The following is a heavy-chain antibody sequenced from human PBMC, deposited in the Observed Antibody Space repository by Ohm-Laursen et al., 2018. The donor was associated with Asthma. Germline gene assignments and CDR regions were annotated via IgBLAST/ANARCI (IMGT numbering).Heavy chain of an antibody. J-gene: IGHJ6*02. Sequence: SLRLSCTASGFTFRSYAMHWVRQAPGKGLEWVAVGGSYYDGGLKYYADSVNGRFTVSRDDSKNTLYLQMNSLRAEDTAVYYCAKDLVSGKIKELDYYYGMDVWGQGTTVTVSS. D-gene: IGHD3-10*01. V-gene: IGHV3-30-3*01. CDR1: GFTFRSYA. CDR2: GGSYYDGGLK. CDR3: AKDLVSGKIKELDYYYGMDV.